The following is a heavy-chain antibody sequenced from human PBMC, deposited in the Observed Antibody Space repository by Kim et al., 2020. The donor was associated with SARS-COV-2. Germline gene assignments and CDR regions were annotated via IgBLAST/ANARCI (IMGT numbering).Heavy chain of an antibody. V-gene: IGHV1-46*01. J-gene: IGHJ4*02. D-gene: IGHD6-19*01. CDR2: INPSNGLT. CDR3: AGGAPVDGGGWSFFDY. Sequence: ASVKVSCKASGYSFSNYYFHWVRQAPGQGLQWVGLINPSNGLTNSAQQFQGRVTMTRDTSITTVYMELQSLRSEVTSVYFCAGGAPVDGGGWSFFDYWGQ. CDR1: GYSFSNYY.